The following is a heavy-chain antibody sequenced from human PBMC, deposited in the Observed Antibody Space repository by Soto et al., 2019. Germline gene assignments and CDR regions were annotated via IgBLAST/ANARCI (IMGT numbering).Heavy chain of an antibody. CDR2: ISSSSSYI. D-gene: IGHD3-3*01. J-gene: IGHJ6*02. Sequence: PGGSLRLSCAASGFTFSSYSMNWVRQAPGKGLEWVSSISSSSSYIYYADSVKGRFTISRDNAKNSLYLQMNSLRAEDTAVYYCARDMTPHFAKFWSGYSPQNHYYYYYYGMDVWGQGTTVTVSS. CDR3: ARDMTPHFAKFWSGYSPQNHYYYYYYGMDV. V-gene: IGHV3-21*01. CDR1: GFTFSSYS.